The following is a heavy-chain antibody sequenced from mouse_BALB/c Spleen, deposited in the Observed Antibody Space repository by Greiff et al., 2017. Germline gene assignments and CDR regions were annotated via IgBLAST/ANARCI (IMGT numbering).Heavy chain of an antibody. V-gene: IGHV1-54*01. J-gene: IGHJ1*01. CDR2: INPGGGGT. D-gene: IGHD2-3*01. CDR1: GYAFTNYL. Sequence: VQLQQSGAELVRPGTSVKVSCKASGYAFTNYLIEWVKQRPGQGLEWIGVINPGGGGTNYNEKFKGKATLTADKYSSTAYMKLSSLTSDDSAVYFWALYDGYWGVLFDVWGAGTTVTVSS. CDR3: ALYDGYWGVLFDV.